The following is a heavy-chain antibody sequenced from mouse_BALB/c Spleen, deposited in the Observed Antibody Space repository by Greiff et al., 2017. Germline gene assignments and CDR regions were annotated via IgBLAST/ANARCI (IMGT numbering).Heavy chain of an antibody. CDR2: INPSNGRT. D-gene: IGHD2-14*01. CDR1: GYTFTSYW. J-gene: IGHJ2*01. Sequence: VQLQQPGAELVKPGASVKLSCKASGYTFTSYWMHWVKQRPGQGLEWIGEINPSNGRTNYNEKFKSKATLTVDKSSSTAYMQLSSLTSEDSAVYYCARGYRYDGGYYFDYWGQGTTLTVSS. V-gene: IGHV1S81*02. CDR3: ARGYRYDGGYYFDY.